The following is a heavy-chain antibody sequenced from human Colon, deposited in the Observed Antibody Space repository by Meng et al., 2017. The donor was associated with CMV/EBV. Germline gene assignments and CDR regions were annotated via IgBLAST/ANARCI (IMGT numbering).Heavy chain of an antibody. CDR2: ISGSGSST. CDR1: GFTFNSFA. CDR3: AKIPTSSLPDY. V-gene: IGHV3-23*01. Sequence: GGSLRLSCEASGFTFNSFAMTWVRQAPGRGLEWVSAISGSGSSTYYADSVKGRFTISRDKSKNMLYLQMNDLRAEDTAVYYCAKIPTSSLPDYWGQGTLVTVSS. J-gene: IGHJ4*02.